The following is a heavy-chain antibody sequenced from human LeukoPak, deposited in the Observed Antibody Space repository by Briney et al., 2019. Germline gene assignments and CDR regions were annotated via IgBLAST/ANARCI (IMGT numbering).Heavy chain of an antibody. CDR3: ARAILTYYYDSSGSTTFDY. CDR1: GYTFTSYY. Sequence: ASVKVSCKASGYTFTSYYMHWVRQAPGQGLEWMGIINPSGGSTSYAQKFQGRVTMTRDTSTSTVYMELSSLRSEDTAVYCCARAILTYYYDSSGSTTFDYWGQGTLVTVSS. D-gene: IGHD3-22*01. J-gene: IGHJ4*02. CDR2: INPSGGST. V-gene: IGHV1-46*01.